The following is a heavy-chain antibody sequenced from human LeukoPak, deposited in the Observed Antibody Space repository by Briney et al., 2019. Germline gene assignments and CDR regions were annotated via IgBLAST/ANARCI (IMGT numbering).Heavy chain of an antibody. CDR3: ATEEFDY. CDR2: ISYDGSNK. CDR1: GFTFSSYA. V-gene: IGHV3-30-3*01. J-gene: IGHJ4*02. Sequence: GRSLRLSCAASGFTFSSYAMHWVRQAPGKGLEWEAVISYDGSNKYYADSVKGRFTISRDNSKNTLYLQMNSLRAEDTAVYYCATEEFDYWGQGTLVTVSS.